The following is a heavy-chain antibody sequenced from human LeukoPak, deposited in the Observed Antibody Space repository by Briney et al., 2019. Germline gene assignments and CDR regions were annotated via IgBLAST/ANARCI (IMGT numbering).Heavy chain of an antibody. CDR2: IYSGGST. Sequence: GGSLRLSCAASGFTVSSNYMSWVRQAPGKGLEWVSVIYSGGSTYYADSVKGRFTISRDNSKNTLYLQMNSLRAEDTAVYYCARGQVGNYFSFGYWGQGTLVTVSS. D-gene: IGHD2/OR15-2a*01. J-gene: IGHJ4*02. CDR1: GFTVSSNY. CDR3: ARGQVGNYFSFGY. V-gene: IGHV3-66*02.